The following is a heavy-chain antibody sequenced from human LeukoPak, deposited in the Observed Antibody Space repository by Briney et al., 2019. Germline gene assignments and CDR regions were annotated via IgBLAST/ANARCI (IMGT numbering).Heavy chain of an antibody. J-gene: IGHJ6*02. CDR3: ARLCSSTSCYGDLYYYYGMDV. CDR2: IYYSGST. Sequence: PSETLSLTCTVSGGSISSSSYYWGWIRQPPGKGLGWIGSIYYSGSTYYNPSLKSRVTISVDTSKNQFSLKLSSVTAADTAVYYCARLCSSTSCYGDLYYYYGMDVWGQGTTVTVSS. CDR1: GGSISSSSYY. V-gene: IGHV4-39*01. D-gene: IGHD2-2*01.